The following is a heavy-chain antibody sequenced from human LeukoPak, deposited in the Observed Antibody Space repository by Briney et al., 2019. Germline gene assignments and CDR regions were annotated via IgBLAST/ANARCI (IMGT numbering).Heavy chain of an antibody. CDR2: IYASGST. CDR1: GDSMSDSY. J-gene: IGHJ6*03. Sequence: SETLSLTCTVSGDSMSDSYWSWIRQPAGKRLEWIGRIYASGSTNYNPSLKSRVTLSVDTSSNQFSLTLSSVTAADTAVYHCARDIRSHNGPGGYYYYYMDVWGKGTTVTVSS. CDR3: ARDIRSHNGPGGYYYYYMDV. V-gene: IGHV4-4*07. D-gene: IGHD2-8*01.